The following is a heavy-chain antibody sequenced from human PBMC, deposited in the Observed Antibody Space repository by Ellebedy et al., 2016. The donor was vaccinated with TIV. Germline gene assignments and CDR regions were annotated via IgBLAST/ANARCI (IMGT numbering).Heavy chain of an antibody. CDR3: ARDHYGSGSPSFDP. Sequence: PGGSLRLSCAASGFTVSSNYMSWVRQAPGKGLEWVAVIWYDGSNKYYADSVKGRFTISRDNSKNTLYLQMNSLRAEDTAVYYCARDHYGSGSPSFDPWGQGTLVTVSS. J-gene: IGHJ5*02. CDR2: IWYDGSNK. V-gene: IGHV3-33*08. CDR1: GFTVSSNY. D-gene: IGHD3-10*01.